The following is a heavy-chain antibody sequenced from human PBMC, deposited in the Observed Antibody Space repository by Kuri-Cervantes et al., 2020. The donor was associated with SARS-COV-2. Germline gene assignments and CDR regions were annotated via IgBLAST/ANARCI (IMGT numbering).Heavy chain of an antibody. D-gene: IGHD3-3*01. CDR3: ARVGLLNYDFWSGYYLDY. CDR1: GFTFGDYA. V-gene: IGHV3-48*01. Sequence: GGSLRLSCTASGFTFGDYAVSWVRQALGKGLEWVSYISSSSSTIYYADSVKGRFTISRDNAKNSLYLQMNSLRAEDTAVYYCARVGLLNYDFWSGYYLDYWGQGTLVTVSS. CDR2: ISSSSSTI. J-gene: IGHJ4*02.